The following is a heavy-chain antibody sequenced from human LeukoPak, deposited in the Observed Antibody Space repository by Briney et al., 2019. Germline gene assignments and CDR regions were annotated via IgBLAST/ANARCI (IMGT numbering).Heavy chain of an antibody. J-gene: IGHJ5*02. CDR3: AREWAAAAANWFDP. CDR1: GGSISSGSYY. D-gene: IGHD6-13*01. V-gene: IGHV4-39*07. Sequence: SETLSLTCTVSGGSISSGSYYWGWIRQPPGKGLEWIGSIYYSGSTYYNPSLKSRVTMSVDTSKNQFSLKLSSVTAADTAVYYCAREWAAAAANWFDPWGQGTLVTVSS. CDR2: IYYSGST.